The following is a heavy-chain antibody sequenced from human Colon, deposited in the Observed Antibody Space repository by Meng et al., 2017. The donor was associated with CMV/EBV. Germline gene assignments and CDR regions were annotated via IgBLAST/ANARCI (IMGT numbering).Heavy chain of an antibody. D-gene: IGHD6-19*01. CDR1: GYSFTSHW. Sequence: GESLRLSCKASGYSFTSHWIGWVRQMPGKGLEWMGIIHPGDSDTRYSPSFQGQVTISADESISTAHLQWSSLKASDTATYYCAGAVTGPDAFDVWGQGTMVTVSS. CDR3: AGAVTGPDAFDV. J-gene: IGHJ3*01. V-gene: IGHV5-51*01. CDR2: IHPGDSDT.